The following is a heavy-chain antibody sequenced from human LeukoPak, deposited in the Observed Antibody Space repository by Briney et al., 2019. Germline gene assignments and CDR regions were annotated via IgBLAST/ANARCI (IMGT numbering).Heavy chain of an antibody. V-gene: IGHV3-23*01. CDR1: GFTFSSYA. CDR3: ARDGWDLDAFDI. D-gene: IGHD1-26*01. J-gene: IGHJ3*02. CDR2: ISGSGGST. Sequence: GGSLRLSCAASGFTFSSYAMSWVRQAPGKGLEWVSAISGSGGSTYYADSVKGRFTISRDDSKNTLYLQMNSLRAEDTAVYYCARDGWDLDAFDIWGQGTMVTVSS.